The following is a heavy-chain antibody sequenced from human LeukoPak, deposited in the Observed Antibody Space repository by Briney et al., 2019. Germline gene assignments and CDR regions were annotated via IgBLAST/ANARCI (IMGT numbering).Heavy chain of an antibody. CDR3: HMVRAGGYFDY. Sequence: SETLSLTCAVYGGSFSSYYWSFIRQPPGKGLEWIGEINHSGNTNYNPSLKSRLTISIDTSKNHVSLNLSSVTAADTALYYCHMVRAGGYFDYWGQGTLVTVSS. CDR2: INHSGNT. CDR1: GGSFSSYY. D-gene: IGHD3-10*01. J-gene: IGHJ4*02. V-gene: IGHV4-34*01.